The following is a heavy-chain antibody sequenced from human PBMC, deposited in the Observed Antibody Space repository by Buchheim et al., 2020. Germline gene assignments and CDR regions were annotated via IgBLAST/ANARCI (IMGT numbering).Heavy chain of an antibody. CDR2: LSGGGETT. J-gene: IGHJ4*02. D-gene: IGHD5-24*01. V-gene: IGHV3-23*01. CDR3: ARDPSRGGYNFYFDY. Sequence: EVRFLESGGGLVQPGGSLRLSCEASGFTFNTYAMGWVRQAPGKGLEWVSALSGGGETTFYADSVKGRFTVSSDNSKNTLYLQMNNLRAVDTAVYYCARDPSRGGYNFYFDYWGQG. CDR1: GFTFNTYA.